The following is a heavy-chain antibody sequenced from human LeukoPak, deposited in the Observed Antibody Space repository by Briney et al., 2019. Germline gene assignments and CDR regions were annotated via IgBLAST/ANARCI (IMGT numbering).Heavy chain of an antibody. D-gene: IGHD2/OR15-2a*01. CDR1: GFTFSSYA. V-gene: IGHV3-23*01. CDR3: AKDLARDDYFDYFDY. CDR2: ISGSGGST. J-gene: IGHJ4*02. Sequence: GGSLRLSCAASGFTFSSYALSWVRQAPGKGLEWVSTISGSGGSTYYADSVKGRFTFSRYNSKNTLYLQMNSLRAEDTAVYYCAKDLARDDYFDYFDYWGQGTLVTVSS.